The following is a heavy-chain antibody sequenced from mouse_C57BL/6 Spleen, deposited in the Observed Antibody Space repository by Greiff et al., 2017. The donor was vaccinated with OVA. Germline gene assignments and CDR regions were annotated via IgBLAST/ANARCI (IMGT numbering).Heavy chain of an antibody. CDR1: GFTFSSYG. J-gene: IGHJ3*01. CDR2: ISSGGSYT. Sequence: EVQRVESGGDLVKPGGSLKLSCAASGFTFSSYGMSWVRQTPDKRLEWVATISSGGSYTYYPDSVKGRFTISRDNAKNTLYLQMSSLKSEDTAMYYCARQEVAYWGQGTLVTVSA. V-gene: IGHV5-6*01. CDR3: ARQEVAY.